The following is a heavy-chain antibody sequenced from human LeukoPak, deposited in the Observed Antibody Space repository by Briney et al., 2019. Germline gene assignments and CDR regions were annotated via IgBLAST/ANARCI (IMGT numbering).Heavy chain of an antibody. CDR2: ISSSSSYI. V-gene: IGHV3-21*01. D-gene: IGHD2-8*01. Sequence: GGSLRLSCAASGFTFSSYSMNWVRQAPGKGLEWVSSISSSSSYIYYADSVKGRFTISRDNAKNSLYLQMNGLRAEDTAVYYCATAPKHKWYAFDIWGQGTMVTVSS. CDR3: ATAPKHKWYAFDI. J-gene: IGHJ3*02. CDR1: GFTFSSYS.